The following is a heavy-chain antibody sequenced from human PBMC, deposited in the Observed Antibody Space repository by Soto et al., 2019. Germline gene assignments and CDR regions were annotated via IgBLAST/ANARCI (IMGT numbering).Heavy chain of an antibody. CDR2: IYHSGST. CDR3: ARVAGAAADYFDY. D-gene: IGHD6-13*01. Sequence: SETLSLTCAVSGGSISSGGYSWSWIRQPPGKGLEWIGYIYHSGSTYYNPSLKSQVTISVDRSKNQFSLKLSSVTAADTAVYYCARVAGAAADYFDYWGQGTLVTVSS. CDR1: GGSISSGGYS. V-gene: IGHV4-30-2*01. J-gene: IGHJ4*02.